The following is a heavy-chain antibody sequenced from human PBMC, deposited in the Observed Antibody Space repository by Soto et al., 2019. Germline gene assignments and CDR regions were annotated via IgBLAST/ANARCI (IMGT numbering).Heavy chain of an antibody. CDR3: VRALGRFDP. D-gene: IGHD7-27*01. Sequence: PVGSLRLSCTASGFTFSSYWMHWVRQAPGKGLVWVSRINGDGRTTSYGDSVKGRFTISRDNAKNTLSLQMNSLRVDDTAIYYCVRALGRFDPWGQGTLVTVSS. CDR2: INGDGRTT. J-gene: IGHJ5*02. V-gene: IGHV3-74*01. CDR1: GFTFSSYW.